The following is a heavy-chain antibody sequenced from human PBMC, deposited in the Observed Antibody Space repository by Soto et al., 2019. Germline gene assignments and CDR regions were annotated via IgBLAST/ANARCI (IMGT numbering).Heavy chain of an antibody. Sequence: PGGSLRLSCAASGFIFTSYGMYWVRQAPGKGLEWVAVISYDGSHDYYADSVKARFTISRDNSNKTLYLQMNRLKPEDTAVYYCAKVRDINPSGHYSGSSYFYGMDXWGQGTTVPVS. D-gene: IGHD3-22*01. J-gene: IGHJ6*02. V-gene: IGHV3-30*18. CDR1: GFIFTSYG. CDR2: ISYDGSHD. CDR3: AKVRDINPSGHYSGSSYFYGMDX.